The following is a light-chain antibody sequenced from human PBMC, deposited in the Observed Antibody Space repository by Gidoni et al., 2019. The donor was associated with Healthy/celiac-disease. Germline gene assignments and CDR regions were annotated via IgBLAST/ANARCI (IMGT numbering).Light chain of an antibody. CDR2: EGS. V-gene: IGLV2-23*01. Sequence: QSALTQPASVSGSPGQSLTISCTGTSSDVGSYNLVSWYQQHPGKAPKLMIYEGSKRPSGVSNRFSGSKSGNTASLTISGLQAEDEADYYCCSYAGSSTDAVFGGGTQLTVL. J-gene: IGLJ7*01. CDR3: CSYAGSSTDAV. CDR1: SSDVGSYNL.